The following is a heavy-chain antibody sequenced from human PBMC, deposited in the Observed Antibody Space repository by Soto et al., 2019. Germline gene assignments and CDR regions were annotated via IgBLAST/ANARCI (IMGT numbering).Heavy chain of an antibody. CDR3: AKRKYSSYYGMDV. V-gene: IGHV3-23*01. J-gene: IGHJ6*02. Sequence: GGSLRLSCAASGFTFSSYAMSWVRQAPGKGLEWVSAISGSGGSTYYAESVKGRFTISRDNSKNTLYLQMNSLRAEDTAVYYCAKRKYSSYYGMDVWGQGTAVTVSS. CDR1: GFTFSSYA. D-gene: IGHD6-6*01. CDR2: ISGSGGST.